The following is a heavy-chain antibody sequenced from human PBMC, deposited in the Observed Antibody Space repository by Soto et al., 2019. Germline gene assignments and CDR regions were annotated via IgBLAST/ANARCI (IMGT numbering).Heavy chain of an antibody. CDR2: INHSGST. Sequence: PSETLSLTCAVYGGSFSGYYWSWIRQPPGKGLEWIGEINHSGSTNYNPSLKSRVTISVDTSKNQFSLKLSSVTAADTAVYYCARAFPLVFGVVIMSGQCGGMDVWGQGTTVTVSS. CDR1: GGSFSGYY. J-gene: IGHJ6*02. V-gene: IGHV4-34*01. D-gene: IGHD3-3*01. CDR3: ARAFPLVFGVVIMSGQCGGMDV.